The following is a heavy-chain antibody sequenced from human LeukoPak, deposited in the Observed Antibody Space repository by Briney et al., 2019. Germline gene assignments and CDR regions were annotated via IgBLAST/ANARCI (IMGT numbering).Heavy chain of an antibody. J-gene: IGHJ4*02. CDR2: IYYSGIT. CDR1: GGSISRNSYY. V-gene: IGHV4-39*01. Sequence: SETLSLACTVSGGSISRNSYYWDWIRQPPGKGLEWIGSIYYSGITYYNPSLNSRVTISVDTSKNQFSLKLSSVTAADTAVYYCARLALSRYYFDYWGQGTLVTVSS. CDR3: ARLALSRYYFDY.